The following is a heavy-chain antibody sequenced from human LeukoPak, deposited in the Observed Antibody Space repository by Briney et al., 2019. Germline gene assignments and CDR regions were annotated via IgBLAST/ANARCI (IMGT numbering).Heavy chain of an antibody. J-gene: IGHJ4*02. V-gene: IGHV3-74*01. CDR1: GFTFSSYW. Sequence: QPGGSLRLSCAASGFTFSSYWVHWVRQAPGKGLEWVARINSDGSTINHADSVRGRFTISRDNAENTLYLQMSSLRAEDTAIYFCARAAYYRFGYWGQGTLVTVSS. CDR2: INSDGSTI. CDR3: ARAAYYRFGY. D-gene: IGHD1-26*01.